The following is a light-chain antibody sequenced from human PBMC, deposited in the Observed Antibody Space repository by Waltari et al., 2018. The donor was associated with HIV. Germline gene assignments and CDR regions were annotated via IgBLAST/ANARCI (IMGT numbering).Light chain of an antibody. Sequence: EIVLTQSPGTRSLTPGERATLSCSASQSLRSSYLAWNQQKPGRAPGRLIYGASSRATSIPDRFSGSRSGTDFTLTTSRLGPEDFAMYFWQQYGSSPTWTFGQGTKVEIK. CDR3: QQYGSSPTWT. CDR1: QSLRSSY. CDR2: GAS. J-gene: IGKJ1*01. V-gene: IGKV3-20*01.